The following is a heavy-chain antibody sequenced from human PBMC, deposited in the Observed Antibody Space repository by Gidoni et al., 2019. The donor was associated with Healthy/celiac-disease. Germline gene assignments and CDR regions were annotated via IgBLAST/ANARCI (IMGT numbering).Heavy chain of an antibody. CDR3: ARDRIAARRSPWFDP. CDR1: GYTFTSYA. Sequence: QVQLVQSGAEVKKPGASVKVSCKASGYTFTSYAMHWVRQAPGQRLEWMGWINAGNGNTKYSQKFQGRVTITRDTSASTAYMELSSLRSEDTAVYYCARDRIAARRSPWFDPWGQGTLVTVSS. J-gene: IGHJ5*02. CDR2: INAGNGNT. D-gene: IGHD6-6*01. V-gene: IGHV1-3*01.